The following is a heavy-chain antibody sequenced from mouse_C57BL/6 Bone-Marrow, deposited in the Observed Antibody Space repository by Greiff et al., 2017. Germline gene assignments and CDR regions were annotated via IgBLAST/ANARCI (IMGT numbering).Heavy chain of an antibody. Sequence: VQLKESGPELVKPGASVKISCKASGYSFTDYNMNWVKQSNGKSLEWIGVINPNYGTTSYNQKFKGKATLTVDQSSSTAYMQLNSLTSEDSAVYYCARSGGGYDYDSWFAYWGQGTLVTVSA. D-gene: IGHD2-4*01. CDR1: GYSFTDYN. J-gene: IGHJ3*01. CDR3: ARSGGGYDYDSWFAY. V-gene: IGHV1-39*01. CDR2: INPNYGTT.